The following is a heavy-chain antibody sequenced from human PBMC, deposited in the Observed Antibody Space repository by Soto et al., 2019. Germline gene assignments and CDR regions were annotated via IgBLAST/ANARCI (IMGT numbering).Heavy chain of an antibody. D-gene: IGHD2-2*01. CDR1: GGSISSGGYY. V-gene: IGHV4-31*03. CDR3: ARSQLPHPNAFDI. Sequence: SETLSLTCTVSGGSISSGGYYWSWIRQHPGKGLEWIGYIYYSGSTYYNPSLKSRVTISVDTSKNQFSLKLSSVTAADTAVYYCARSQLPHPNAFDIWGQGTMVTVSS. CDR2: IYYSGST. J-gene: IGHJ3*02.